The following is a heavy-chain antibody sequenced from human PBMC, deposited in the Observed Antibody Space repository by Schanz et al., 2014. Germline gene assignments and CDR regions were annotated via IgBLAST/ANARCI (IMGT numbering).Heavy chain of an antibody. V-gene: IGHV1-18*01. CDR2: ISAYTNNT. CDR1: GYTFTSYG. CDR3: ARAKRFGDMDV. J-gene: IGHJ6*02. Sequence: QVQLVQSGAEVKKPGASVRVSCKASGYTFTSYGINWVRQAPGQGLEWMGWISAYTNNTNYAQKVQGRVTMTTDTSTGTAYMELRSLRSDDTAVYYCARAKRFGDMDVWGQGTTVTVSS. D-gene: IGHD3-10*01.